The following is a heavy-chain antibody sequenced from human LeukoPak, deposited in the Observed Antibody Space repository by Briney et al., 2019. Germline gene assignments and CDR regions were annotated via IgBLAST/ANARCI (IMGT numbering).Heavy chain of an antibody. V-gene: IGHV4-34*01. Sequence: SETLSLTCAVYGGSFSGYYWSWIRQPPGKGLEWIGEINHSGSTNYNPSLKSRVTISVDTSKNQFSLKLSSVTAADTAVYYCARGPRDAQYCSGGSCYAYYYYYMDVWGKGTTVTVSS. D-gene: IGHD2-15*01. CDR1: GGSFSGYY. CDR2: INHSGST. CDR3: ARGPRDAQYCSGGSCYAYYYYYMDV. J-gene: IGHJ6*03.